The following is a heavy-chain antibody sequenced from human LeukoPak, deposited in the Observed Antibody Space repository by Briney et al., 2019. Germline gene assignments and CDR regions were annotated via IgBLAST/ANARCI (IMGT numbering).Heavy chain of an antibody. J-gene: IGHJ5*02. CDR2: IYYSGST. Sequence: SETLSLTCTVSGGSISSSSYYWGWIRQPPGKGLEWIGSIYYSGSTYYNPSLKSRVTISVDTSKNQFSLKLSSVTAADTAVYYCARDLKSGVATITWGQGTLVTVSS. D-gene: IGHD5-12*01. CDR3: ARDLKSGVATIT. CDR1: GGSISSSSYY. V-gene: IGHV4-39*07.